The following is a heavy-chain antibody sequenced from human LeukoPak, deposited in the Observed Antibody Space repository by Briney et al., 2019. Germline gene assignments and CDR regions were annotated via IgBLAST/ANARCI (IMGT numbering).Heavy chain of an antibody. CDR2: IYCGGST. J-gene: IGHJ4*02. CDR1: GFTVSSNY. V-gene: IGHV3-66*02. D-gene: IGHD3-22*01. Sequence: GGSLRLSCAASGFTVSSNYMSWVRQAPGKGLEWVSVIYCGGSTYYADSVKGRFTISRDNSKNTLYLQMNSLRAEDTAVYYCARGGYYDSSGPSDYWGQGTLVTVSS. CDR3: ARGGYYDSSGPSDY.